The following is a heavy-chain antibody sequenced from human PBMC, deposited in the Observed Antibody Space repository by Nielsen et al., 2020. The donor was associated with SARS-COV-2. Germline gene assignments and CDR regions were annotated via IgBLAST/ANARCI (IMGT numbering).Heavy chain of an antibody. Sequence: GESLKISCAASGFTFNTYSMNWVRQAPGKGLEWVSCFSSSSSYIYYADSVKGRFTISGDTAKNSLYLQMNSLRAEDTAVYYCVRGLQVPNGLAHRWGQGTLVTVSS. CDR2: FSSSSSYI. J-gene: IGHJ4*02. V-gene: IGHV3-21*01. CDR3: VRGLQVPNGLAHR. D-gene: IGHD3-16*01. CDR1: GFTFNTYS.